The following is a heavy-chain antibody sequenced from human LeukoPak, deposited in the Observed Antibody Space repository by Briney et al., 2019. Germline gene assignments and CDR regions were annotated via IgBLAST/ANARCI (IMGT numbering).Heavy chain of an antibody. V-gene: IGHV3-33*01. CDR1: GFTFSSYG. CDR2: IWYGGSDT. J-gene: IGHJ4*02. Sequence: GGSLRLSCATSGFTFSSYGMDWVRQAPGTGLEWVAVIWYGGSDTNYADSVKDRFTISRDNSNNTLYLKMNSLRAEDTAVYYCAREDPYYFDYWGQGTLVTVSS. CDR3: AREDPYYFDY.